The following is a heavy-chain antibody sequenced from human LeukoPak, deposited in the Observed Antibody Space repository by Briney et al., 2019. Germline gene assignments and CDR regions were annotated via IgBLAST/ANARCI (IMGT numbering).Heavy chain of an antibody. CDR1: GFTFSSYA. CDR3: AKSRPMAYYFDY. Sequence: GGSLRLSCAASGFTFSSYAMSWLRQAPGKGLEWVSAISGSSGSTYYADSVKGRFTISRDNSRNTLYLQMNSLRADDTAVYYCAKSRPMAYYFDYWGQGTRVTVSS. V-gene: IGHV3-23*01. D-gene: IGHD5-24*01. CDR2: ISGSSGST. J-gene: IGHJ4*02.